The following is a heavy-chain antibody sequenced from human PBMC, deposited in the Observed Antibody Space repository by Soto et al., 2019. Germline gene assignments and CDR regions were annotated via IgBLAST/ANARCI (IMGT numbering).Heavy chain of an antibody. CDR3: ARHVPPAGYYYGLDV. CDR2: IIPIFGTA. J-gene: IGHJ6*02. V-gene: IGHV1-69*12. D-gene: IGHD2-2*01. Sequence: QIQLVQSGAEVKKPGSSVKVSCKASGGTFSSYAISWVRQAPGQGLESMGGIIPIFGTANYAQKFQGRVTITGDQPTSQAYMELRSLRSEDTAVYYCARHVPPAGYYYGLDVWGQGTTVTVSS. CDR1: GGTFSSYA.